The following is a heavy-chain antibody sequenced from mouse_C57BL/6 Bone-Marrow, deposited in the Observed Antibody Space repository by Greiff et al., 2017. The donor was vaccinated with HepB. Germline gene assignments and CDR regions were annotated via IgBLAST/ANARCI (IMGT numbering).Heavy chain of an antibody. Sequence: QVQLQQSGAELARPGASVKLSCKASGYTFTSYGISWVKQRTGQGLEWIGEIYPRSGNIYYNEKFKGKATLTADKSSSTAYMELRSLTSEDSAVYFCARRPLRRGDYWGQGTTLTVSS. V-gene: IGHV1-81*01. J-gene: IGHJ2*01. CDR2: IYPRSGNI. CDR1: GYTFTSYG. D-gene: IGHD1-2*01. CDR3: ARRPLRRGDY.